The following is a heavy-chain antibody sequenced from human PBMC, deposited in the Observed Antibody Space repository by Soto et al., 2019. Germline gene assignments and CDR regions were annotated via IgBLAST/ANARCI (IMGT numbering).Heavy chain of an antibody. CDR2: VSGSGGST. CDR3: AKAQGRPITIFGVVIMSGDY. V-gene: IGHV3-23*01. J-gene: IGHJ4*02. CDR1: GFTFSSYA. Sequence: GSLRLSCAASGFTFSSYAMSWVRQAPGKGLEWVSAVSGSGGSTYYADSVKGRFTISRDNSKNTLYLQMNSLRAEDTAVYYCAKAQGRPITIFGVVIMSGDYWGQGT. D-gene: IGHD3-3*01.